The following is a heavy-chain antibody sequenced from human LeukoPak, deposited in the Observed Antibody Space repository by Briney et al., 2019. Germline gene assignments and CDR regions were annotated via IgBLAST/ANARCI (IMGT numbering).Heavy chain of an antibody. CDR2: VKGDGSAT. CDR1: GFTFGSYS. V-gene: IGHV3-7*01. J-gene: IGHJ4*02. CDR3: ARSRGDF. Sequence: GGSLRLSCAASGFTFGSYSMNWVRQAPGRGLEWLASVKGDGSATSYVDSVKGRFTISRDNAKNSLYLQMNSLRADDTALYYCARSRGDFWGQGTLVTVSS.